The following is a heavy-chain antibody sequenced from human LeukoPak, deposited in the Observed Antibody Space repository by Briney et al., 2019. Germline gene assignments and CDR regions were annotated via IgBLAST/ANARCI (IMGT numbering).Heavy chain of an antibody. CDR1: GGSISSGGYY. Sequence: SETLSLTCTVSGGSISSGGYYWSWIRQHPGKGLEWIGYIYYSGSTYYNPSLKSRVIISVDTSKNQFSLKLSSVTAADTAVYYCASLYYDILTGYHDYWGQGTLVSVSS. CDR3: ASLYYDILTGYHDY. D-gene: IGHD3-9*01. CDR2: IYYSGST. V-gene: IGHV4-31*03. J-gene: IGHJ4*02.